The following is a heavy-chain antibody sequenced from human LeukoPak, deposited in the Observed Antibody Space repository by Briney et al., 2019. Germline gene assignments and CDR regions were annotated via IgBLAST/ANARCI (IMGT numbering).Heavy chain of an antibody. J-gene: IGHJ4*02. CDR2: IKSKTDGGTT. CDR1: GFTFSSYE. D-gene: IGHD5-12*01. CDR3: TTDPLYIVATVSSDY. V-gene: IGHV3-15*01. Sequence: GGSLRLSCAASGFTFSSYEMNWVRQAPGKGLEWVGRIKSKTDGGTTDYAAPVKGRFTISRDDSKNTLYLQMNSLKTEDTAVYYCTTDPLYIVATVSSDYWGQGTLVTVSS.